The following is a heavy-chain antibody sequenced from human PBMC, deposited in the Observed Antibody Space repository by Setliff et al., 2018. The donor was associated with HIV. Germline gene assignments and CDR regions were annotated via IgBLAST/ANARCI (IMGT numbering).Heavy chain of an antibody. V-gene: IGHV4-38-2*01. CDR2: IYHSGST. CDR3: ARQVTMIRGVQNYYMDV. J-gene: IGHJ6*03. Sequence: SETLSLTCAVSGYSVSSGYHWGWIRQPPRKGLEWIGSIYHSGSTYYNPSLKSRVTISVDTSKNQFSLKLTSMTAVDTAVYYCARQVTMIRGVQNYYMDVWGKGTTVTVSS. D-gene: IGHD3-10*01. CDR1: GYSVSSGYH.